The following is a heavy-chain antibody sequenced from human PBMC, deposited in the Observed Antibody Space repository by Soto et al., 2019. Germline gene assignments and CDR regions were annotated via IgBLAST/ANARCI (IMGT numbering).Heavy chain of an antibody. J-gene: IGHJ4*02. CDR1: GFSLSTSGVG. CDR2: IHWDDDK. V-gene: IGHV2-5*02. CDR3: ANTHPSRFDY. Sequence: QITLKEPGPTLVKPTQTLTLTCTFSGFSLSTSGVGVGWIRQPPGKALEWLALIHWDDDKRYSPSLKSRLTITNDTSKIQVVLTMTNMDPVDTATYYFANTHPSRFDYWGQGTLVTVS.